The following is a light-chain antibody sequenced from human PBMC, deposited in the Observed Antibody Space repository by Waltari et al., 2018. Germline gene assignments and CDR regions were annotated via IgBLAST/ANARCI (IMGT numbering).Light chain of an antibody. Sequence: DIVMTQSPDSLAVSLGERATLNCKSSQSVLYSSNNKTYLAWYQQKPGQPPKLLIYWASTRESGVPDRFSGSGSGTDFTLTISSLQAEDVAVYYCQQYYSTPSFGQGTKVEIK. V-gene: IGKV4-1*01. J-gene: IGKJ1*01. CDR3: QQYYSTPS. CDR1: QSVLYSSNNKTY. CDR2: WAS.